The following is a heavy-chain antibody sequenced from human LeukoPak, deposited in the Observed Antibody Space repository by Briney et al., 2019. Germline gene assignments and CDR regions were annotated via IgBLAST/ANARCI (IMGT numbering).Heavy chain of an antibody. J-gene: IGHJ4*02. CDR2: IFPSDSDS. Sequence: GESLKISCKGSGYSFTSYWIGWVRQMPGKGLEWMGIIFPSDSDSRYSPSFQGQVTISADKSINPAYLQWSSLKASDTAMYLCARIRDAYPDYWGQGALLTVSS. V-gene: IGHV5-51*01. CDR1: GYSFTSYW. D-gene: IGHD5-24*01. CDR3: ARIRDAYPDY.